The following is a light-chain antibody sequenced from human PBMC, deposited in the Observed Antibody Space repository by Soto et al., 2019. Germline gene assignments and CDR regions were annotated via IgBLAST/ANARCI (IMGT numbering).Light chain of an antibody. CDR2: DVS. CDR3: SSYRSSGTSYV. V-gene: IGLV2-14*01. CDR1: SSDVGGYDY. Sequence: QSALTQPASVSGSPGQSITISCTGTSSDVGGYDYVSWYQQHPGKAPKLIIYDVSNRPSGLSNRFSGSKSGNTASLTISGLQTEDEADYFCSSYRSSGTSYVFGTGTKLT. J-gene: IGLJ1*01.